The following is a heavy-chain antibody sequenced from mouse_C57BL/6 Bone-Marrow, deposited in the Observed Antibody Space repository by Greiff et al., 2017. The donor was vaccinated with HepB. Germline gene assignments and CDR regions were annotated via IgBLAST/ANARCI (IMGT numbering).Heavy chain of an antibody. Sequence: DVKLQESGGDLVKPGGSLKLSCAASGFTFSSYGMSWVRQTPDKRLEWVATISSGGSYTYYPDSVKGRFTISRDNAKNTLYLQMSSLKSEDTAMYYCARHGLRFYYYAMDYWGQGTSVTVSS. J-gene: IGHJ4*01. D-gene: IGHD2-2*01. CDR3: ARHGLRFYYYAMDY. CDR2: ISSGGSYT. CDR1: GFTFSSYG. V-gene: IGHV5-6*02.